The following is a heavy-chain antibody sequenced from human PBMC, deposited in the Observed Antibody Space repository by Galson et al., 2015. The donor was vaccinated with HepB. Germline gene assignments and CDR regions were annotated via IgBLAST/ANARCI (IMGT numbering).Heavy chain of an antibody. CDR1: GFNSEDYG. Sequence: SLRLSCAASGFNSEDYGMSWVRQAPGKGPEWVSGINWNGGSTRYADSVKGRWTISRDNAKNSLYLQMNSLRAEDTAFYYCSRGPNYFDSWGQGTLVTVSS. V-gene: IGHV3-20*04. J-gene: IGHJ4*02. CDR2: INWNGGST. CDR3: SRGPNYFDS.